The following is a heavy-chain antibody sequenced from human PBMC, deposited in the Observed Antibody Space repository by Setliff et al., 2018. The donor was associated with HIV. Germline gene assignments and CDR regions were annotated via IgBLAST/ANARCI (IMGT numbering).Heavy chain of an antibody. J-gene: IGHJ5*02. Sequence: GGSLRLSCAASGFTFSSYNMNWVRQAPGKGLEWISSIAFSSSYIYYADSVKGRFTISRDNAKSSLYLRVNSLRAEDTAVYYCAKGVKYLDPWGQGTLVTVSS. V-gene: IGHV3-21*01. CDR2: IAFSSSYI. D-gene: IGHD3-16*01. CDR3: AKGVKYLDP. CDR1: GFTFSSYN.